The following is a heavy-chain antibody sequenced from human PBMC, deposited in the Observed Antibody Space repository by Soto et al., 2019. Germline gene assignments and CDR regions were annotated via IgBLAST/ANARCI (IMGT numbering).Heavy chain of an antibody. CDR1: GGSFSGYY. CDR2: INHSGST. V-gene: IGHV4-34*01. J-gene: IGHJ4*02. D-gene: IGHD6-6*01. CDR3: ARCEYSSSFDY. Sequence: KQSQTLSLTCAVYGGSFSGYYWSWIRQPPGKGLEWIGEINHSGSTNYNPSLKSRVTISVDTSKNQFSLKLSSVTAADTAVYYCARCEYSSSFDYWGQGTLVTVSS.